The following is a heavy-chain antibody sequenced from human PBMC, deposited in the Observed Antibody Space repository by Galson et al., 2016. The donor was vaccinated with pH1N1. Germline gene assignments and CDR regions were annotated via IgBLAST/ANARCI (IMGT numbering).Heavy chain of an antibody. D-gene: IGHD4-17*01. J-gene: IGHJ4*02. V-gene: IGHV3-48*03. Sequence: SLRLSCAASGFTFSSYEMNWVRQAPGKGLEWVSYISSSGSTIYYADSVKGRFTISRDNAKNSLYLQMNSLRAEDTTVYHCARVGPYGDYDTYFDYWGQGTLVTVSS. CDR1: GFTFSSYE. CDR2: ISSSGSTI. CDR3: ARVGPYGDYDTYFDY.